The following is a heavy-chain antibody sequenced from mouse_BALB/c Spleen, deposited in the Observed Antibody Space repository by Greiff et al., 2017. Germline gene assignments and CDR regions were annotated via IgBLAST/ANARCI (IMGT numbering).Heavy chain of an antibody. V-gene: IGHV1-77*01. J-gene: IGHJ4*01. CDR1: GYTFTDYV. CDR2: IYPGSGST. Sequence: QVQLKQSGPELVKPGASVKMSCKASGYTFTDYVISWVKQRTGQGLEWIGEIYPGSGSTYYNEKFKGKATLTADKSSNTAYMKLSSLTSEYSAVYFCTRRRYAMDYWGQGTSVTVSS. CDR3: TRRRYAMDY.